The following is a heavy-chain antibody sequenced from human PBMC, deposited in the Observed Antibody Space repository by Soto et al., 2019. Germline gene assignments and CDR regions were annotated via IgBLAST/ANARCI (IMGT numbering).Heavy chain of an antibody. J-gene: IGHJ4*02. CDR2: IYHSGST. V-gene: IGHV4-4*02. D-gene: IGHD6-13*01. CDR3: GRIAAAGTNFDY. Sequence: QVQLQESGPGLVKPSGTLSLTCAVSGGSISSRNWWSWVRQPAGKGLEWIGEIYHSGSTNYNPSRKRSVTIRVENSKTQCSRQLSSVAAADTAVYYWGRIAAAGTNFDYWGQGTLVTVSS. CDR1: GGSISSRNW.